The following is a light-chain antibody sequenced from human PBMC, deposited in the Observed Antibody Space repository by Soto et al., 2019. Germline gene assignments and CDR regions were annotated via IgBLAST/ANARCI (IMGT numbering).Light chain of an antibody. CDR3: CSYAGSYTQV. V-gene: IGLV2-11*01. CDR1: SSDVGGYNY. Sequence: QSALTQPRSVSGSPGQSVTISCTGTSSDVGGYNYVSWYQQHPGKDPKLMIYVVSKRPSGVPDRFSGSKSGNTASLTISGLQAEDEADYYCCSYAGSYTQVFGTGTKVTVL. CDR2: VVS. J-gene: IGLJ1*01.